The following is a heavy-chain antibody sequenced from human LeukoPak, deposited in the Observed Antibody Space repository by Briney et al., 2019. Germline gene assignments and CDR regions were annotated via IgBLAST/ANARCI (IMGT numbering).Heavy chain of an antibody. CDR2: ISSDSRYI. CDR1: GFTFSSYS. D-gene: IGHD2-21*02. V-gene: IGHV3-21*01. Sequence: GGSLRLSCAASGFTFSSYSMNWVRQAPGKGLEWVSSISSDSRYIFCADSVRDRFTTSRDNAKNSLYLQMNSLRAEDTAVYHCARRRCAGGCSDDYWGQGILVTVSS. CDR3: ARRRCAGGCSDDY. J-gene: IGHJ4*02.